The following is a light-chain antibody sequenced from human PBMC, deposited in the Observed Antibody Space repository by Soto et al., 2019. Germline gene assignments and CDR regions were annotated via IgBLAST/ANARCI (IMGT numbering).Light chain of an antibody. CDR2: RNI. V-gene: IGLV1-47*01. Sequence: QAVLTQSPSASGTPGQRVTISCSGSSSNIENNYVSWYHQLPGTAPKLLIYRNIHRPSGVPDRFSGSKSGTSASLAISGLRSEDEATYYCASWDDSLRGHVFGTGTKLTVL. CDR3: ASWDDSLRGHV. CDR1: SSNIENNY. J-gene: IGLJ1*01.